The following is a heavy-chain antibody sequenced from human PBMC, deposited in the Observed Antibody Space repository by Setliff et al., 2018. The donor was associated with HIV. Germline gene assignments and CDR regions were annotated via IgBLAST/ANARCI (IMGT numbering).Heavy chain of an antibody. CDR3: ARPSVDSSGGDAFDI. CDR1: GFTFTNAW. CDR2: IQSKTDGEST. J-gene: IGHJ3*02. Sequence: PGGSLRLSCAASGFTFTNAWMSWVRQAPGKGLEWVGRIQSKTDGESTDYAAPAKGRFTISRAYSKNTLFLQMNSLKAEDTAMYYCARPSVDSSGGDAFDIWGQGTMVTVSS. V-gene: IGHV3-15*01. D-gene: IGHD3-22*01.